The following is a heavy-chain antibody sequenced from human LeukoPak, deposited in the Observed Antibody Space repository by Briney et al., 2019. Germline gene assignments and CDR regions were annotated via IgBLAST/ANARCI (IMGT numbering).Heavy chain of an antibody. D-gene: IGHD3-9*01. V-gene: IGHV3-30*18. CDR1: GFTFSSYG. CDR2: ISYDGSNK. J-gene: IGHJ3*02. CDR3: AKEIFCTQTTCQGNDAFHI. Sequence: PGGSLRPSCAASGFTFSSYGMHWVRQAPGKGLEWVAVISYDGSNKYYADSVKGRFTVSRDNSKNTVYLQMSSLKAEDTAIYYCAKEIFCTQTTCQGNDAFHIWGQGTVVTASS.